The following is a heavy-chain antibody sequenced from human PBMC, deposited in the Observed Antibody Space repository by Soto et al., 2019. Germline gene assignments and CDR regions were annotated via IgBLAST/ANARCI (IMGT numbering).Heavy chain of an antibody. Sequence: QVQLVQSGAEVKKPGSSVKVSCTASGGTFSIYSINWVRQAPGQGLEWMGGSIPIFRTANYAQKFQGRVTITADESTSTVYMELSSLRAEDTAVYYCARGGQHSKASYYYDMDVWGQGTTVTVSS. CDR2: SIPIFRTA. V-gene: IGHV1-69*01. CDR3: ARGGQHSKASYYYDMDV. CDR1: GGTFSIYS. J-gene: IGHJ6*01. D-gene: IGHD2-21*01.